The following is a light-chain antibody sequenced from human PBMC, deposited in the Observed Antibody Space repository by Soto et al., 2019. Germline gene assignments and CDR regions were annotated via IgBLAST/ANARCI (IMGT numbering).Light chain of an antibody. CDR3: QQRSNWPLA. CDR2: DAS. V-gene: IGKV3-11*01. J-gene: IGKJ4*01. CDR1: QSVSSY. Sequence: ETVLTQSPATLSLSPGESDTLACRARQSVSSYLDWYKQKPCQATRLLISDASNRATCIPARFSGSGSGTDGTLTINLLEPEDFAVYYCQQRSNWPLAFGGGTKVEIK.